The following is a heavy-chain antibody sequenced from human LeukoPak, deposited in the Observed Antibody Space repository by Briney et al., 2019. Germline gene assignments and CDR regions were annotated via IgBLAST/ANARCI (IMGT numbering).Heavy chain of an antibody. CDR3: AREPPPGESAGIDY. CDR2: IIPFLGIT. Sequence: ASVKVSCKASGGTFNSYAISWVRRAPGQGLEWMGRIIPFLGITTYAQKFQGRVTITADKSTSTAYMELSSLRSEDTDVYYCAREPPPGESAGIDYWGQGTLVTVSS. J-gene: IGHJ4*02. D-gene: IGHD3-3*01. V-gene: IGHV1-69*04. CDR1: GGTFNSYA.